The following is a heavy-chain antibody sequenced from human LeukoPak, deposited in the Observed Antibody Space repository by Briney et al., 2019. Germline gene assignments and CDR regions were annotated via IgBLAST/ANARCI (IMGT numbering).Heavy chain of an antibody. D-gene: IGHD3-10*01. CDR3: AKVPTYGSGSYYFDY. V-gene: IGHV3-23*01. CDR1: GFTFSSYA. Sequence: GGSLRLSGAASGFTFSSYAMSWVRQAPGKGLEWVSAISGSGGSTYYADSVKGRFTISRDNSKNTLYLQMNNLRAEDTAVYYCAKVPTYGSGSYYFDYWGQGTLVTVSS. J-gene: IGHJ4*02. CDR2: ISGSGGST.